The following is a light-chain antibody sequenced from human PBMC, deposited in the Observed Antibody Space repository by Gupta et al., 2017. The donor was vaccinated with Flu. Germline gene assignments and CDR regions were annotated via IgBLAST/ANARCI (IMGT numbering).Light chain of an antibody. CDR2: EVS. V-gene: IGLV2-14*01. Sequence: QSALTQPASVSGSPGQSITISCTGTSSDVGGYNYVSWYQQHPGKAHKLMIYEVSNRPSGVSNRFSGSKSGNTASLTISGPQTEDEADYYCSSYTSSSTLVFGGGTKLTVL. CDR3: SSYTSSSTLV. J-gene: IGLJ2*01. CDR1: SSDVGGYNY.